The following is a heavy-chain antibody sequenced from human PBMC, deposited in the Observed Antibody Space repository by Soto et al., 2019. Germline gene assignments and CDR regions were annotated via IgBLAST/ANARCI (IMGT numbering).Heavy chain of an antibody. CDR3: AKEKAYSSGWDGMAV. D-gene: IGHD6-19*01. CDR2: ISGSGGST. V-gene: IGHV3-23*01. CDR1: GFTFSSYA. Sequence: GGSLRLSCAASGFTFSSYAMSWVRQAPGKGLEWVSAISGSGGSTYFADSVKGRFTISRDNAKDSLYLQMNSLRDEDTAVYYCAKEKAYSSGWDGMAVWSRGTTVPVSS. J-gene: IGHJ6*02.